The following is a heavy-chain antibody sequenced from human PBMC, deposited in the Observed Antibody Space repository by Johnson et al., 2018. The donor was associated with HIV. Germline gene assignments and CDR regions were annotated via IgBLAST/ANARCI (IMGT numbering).Heavy chain of an antibody. Sequence: QVPLVESGEGVVQPGRSLRLSCAASGFTFSSYAMHWVRQAPGKGLEWVAVISYDGSNKYYADSVKGRFTISRDNSKNTLYLQMNSLRAEDTAVFYCARDRGYLDAFDIWGQGTMVTVSS. V-gene: IGHV3-30-3*01. CDR2: ISYDGSNK. CDR1: GFTFSSYA. CDR3: ARDRGYLDAFDI. J-gene: IGHJ3*02. D-gene: IGHD1-26*01.